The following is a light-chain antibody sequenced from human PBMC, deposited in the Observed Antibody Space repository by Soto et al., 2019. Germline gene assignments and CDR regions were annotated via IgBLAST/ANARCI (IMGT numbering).Light chain of an antibody. V-gene: IGKV1-39*01. J-gene: IGKJ1*01. CDR3: QQSYSTPPT. CDR2: AAS. CDR1: QVINNY. Sequence: DIQMTQSPSSLSASVGDRVTITCRASQVINNYLNWYQLKPGRAPKFLIFAASTLQSGVPSRFSGSGSGTDFTLTISSLQPEDFATYYCQQSYSTPPTCGQGTKVEI.